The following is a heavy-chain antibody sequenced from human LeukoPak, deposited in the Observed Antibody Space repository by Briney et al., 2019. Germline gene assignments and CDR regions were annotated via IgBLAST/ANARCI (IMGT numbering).Heavy chain of an antibody. CDR1: GFTFSNYG. V-gene: IGHV3-30*02. CDR2: IQYDGSNK. Sequence: PGGSLRLSCAASGFTFSNYGMHWVRQAPGKGLEWVAFIQYDGSNKYYADSVKGRFTISRDSSKNTLYLQMNSLRADDTAVYYCAKNFDYWGQGTLVTVSS. CDR3: AKNFDY. J-gene: IGHJ4*02.